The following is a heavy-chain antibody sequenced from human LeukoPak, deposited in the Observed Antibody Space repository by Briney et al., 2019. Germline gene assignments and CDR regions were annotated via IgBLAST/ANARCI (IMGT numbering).Heavy chain of an antibody. CDR3: AREQLTRAGLPHNWFDP. J-gene: IGHJ5*02. V-gene: IGHV4-59*01. CDR2: IYYSGST. Sequence: DPSETLSPTCTVAAGSISSYYWSCIRHPPGKGRGWIGYIYYSGSTNYNPSLKSRVTISVDTSKNQFSLKLSSVTAADTAVYYCAREQLTRAGLPHNWFDPWGQGTLVTVSS. D-gene: IGHD1-1*01. CDR1: AGSISSYY.